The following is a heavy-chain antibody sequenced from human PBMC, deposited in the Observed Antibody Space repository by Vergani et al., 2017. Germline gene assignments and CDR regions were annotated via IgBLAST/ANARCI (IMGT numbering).Heavy chain of an antibody. CDR1: GFTFDDYA. J-gene: IGHJ4*02. D-gene: IGHD3-3*01. CDR3: AKDRESRRAFGVVIYYFDY. Sequence: EVQLVESGGGLVQPGRSLRLSCAASGFTFDDYAMHWVRQAPGKGLEWVSGISWNSGSIGYADSVKGRFTISRDNAKNSLYLQMNSLRAEDTAVYYCAKDRESRRAFGVVIYYFDYWGQGTLVTVSS. CDR2: ISWNSGSI. V-gene: IGHV3-9*01.